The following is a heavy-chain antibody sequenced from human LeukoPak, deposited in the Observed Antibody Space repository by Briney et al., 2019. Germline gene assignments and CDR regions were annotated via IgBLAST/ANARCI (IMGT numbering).Heavy chain of an antibody. Sequence: GGSLRLFCAASGFTFSSYGMHWVRQAPGKGLEWVAFIRYDGSNKYYADSVKGRFTISRDNSKNTLYLQMNSLRAEDTAVYYCAKGWIQLWPFDYWGQGTLVTVSS. CDR2: IRYDGSNK. CDR3: AKGWIQLWPFDY. J-gene: IGHJ4*02. D-gene: IGHD5-18*01. CDR1: GFTFSSYG. V-gene: IGHV3-30*02.